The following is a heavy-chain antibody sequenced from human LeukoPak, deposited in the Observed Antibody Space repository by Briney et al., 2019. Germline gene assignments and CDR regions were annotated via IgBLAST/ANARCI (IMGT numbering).Heavy chain of an antibody. J-gene: IGHJ4*02. CDR2: ISYDGSNK. CDR1: GYTFSSYA. V-gene: IGHV3-30-3*01. Sequence: GGSLRLSCAASGYTFSSYAMHWVRQAPGKGLEWVAVISYDGSNKYYADSVKGRFTISRDNSKNTLYLLMNSLRAEDTAVYYCARDRSGRLGAFDYWGQGTLVTVSS. CDR3: ARDRSGRLGAFDY. D-gene: IGHD1-26*01.